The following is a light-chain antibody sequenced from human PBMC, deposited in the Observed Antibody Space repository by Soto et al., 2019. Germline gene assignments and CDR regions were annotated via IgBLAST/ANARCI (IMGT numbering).Light chain of an antibody. CDR1: QSISSW. Sequence: DIQMTQSPSTLSAPVGDRLTITCRASQSISSWLAWYQQKPGKXPKXXIYKASTLKSGVPSRFSGSGSGTDFTITISSLQPEDFETYYCQQSYSTPRTFGQGTKVDIK. CDR3: QQSYSTPRT. V-gene: IGKV1-5*03. J-gene: IGKJ1*01. CDR2: KAS.